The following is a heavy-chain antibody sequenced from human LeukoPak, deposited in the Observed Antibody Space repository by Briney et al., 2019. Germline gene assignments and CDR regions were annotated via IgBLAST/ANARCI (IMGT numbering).Heavy chain of an antibody. J-gene: IGHJ6*04. D-gene: IGHD6-13*01. V-gene: IGHV1-69*06. CDR1: GGTFSSYA. CDR2: IIPIFGTA. CDR3: ARGKERVVWQQRYYYYGMDV. Sequence: SVKVSCKASGGTFSSYAISWVRQAPGQGLEWMGGIIPIFGTANYAQKFQGRVTITADKSTSTAYMELSSLRSEDTDVYYCARGKERVVWQQRYYYYGMDVWGKGTTVTVSS.